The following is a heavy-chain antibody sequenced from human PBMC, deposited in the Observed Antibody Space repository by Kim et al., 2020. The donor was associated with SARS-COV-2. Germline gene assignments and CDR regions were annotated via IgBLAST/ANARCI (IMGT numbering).Heavy chain of an antibody. V-gene: IGHV3-23*01. CDR3: AKGRGSTKSEFDY. Sequence: YGESVKGRLTISRDNSKNTLYLQMNSLRAEDTAVYYCAKGRGSTKSEFDYWGQGTLVTVSS. D-gene: IGHD1-26*01. J-gene: IGHJ4*02.